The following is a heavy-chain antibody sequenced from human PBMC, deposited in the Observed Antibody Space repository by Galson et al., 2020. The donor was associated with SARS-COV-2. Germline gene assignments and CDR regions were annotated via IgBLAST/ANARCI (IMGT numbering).Heavy chain of an antibody. Sequence: GGSLRLSCAASGFTFSTYAMNWVRQAPGKGLEWVSYISSSGGTRYYPDSVKGRFTISRDNAKNSLYLQMNSLRAEDTALYYCARNPGYISGWGDVYDIWGQGTMVTVSS. CDR2: ISSSGGTR. CDR1: GFTFSTYA. D-gene: IGHD6-19*01. V-gene: IGHV3-48*03. J-gene: IGHJ3*02. CDR3: ARNPGYISGWGDVYDI.